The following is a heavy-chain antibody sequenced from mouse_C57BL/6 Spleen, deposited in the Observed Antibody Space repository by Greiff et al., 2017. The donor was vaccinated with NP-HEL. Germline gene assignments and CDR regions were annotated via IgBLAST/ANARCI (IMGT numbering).Heavy chain of an antibody. V-gene: IGHV1-81*01. J-gene: IGHJ3*01. CDR2: IYPRSGNT. CDR3: ARKESTDLRY. D-gene: IGHD1-1*01. CDR1: GYTFTSYG. Sequence: QVQLKQSGAELARPGASVKLSCKASGYTFTSYGISWVKQRTGQGLEWIGEIYPRSGNTYYNEKFKGKATLTADKSSSTAYMELRSLTSEDSAVYFCARKESTDLRYWGQGTLVTVSA.